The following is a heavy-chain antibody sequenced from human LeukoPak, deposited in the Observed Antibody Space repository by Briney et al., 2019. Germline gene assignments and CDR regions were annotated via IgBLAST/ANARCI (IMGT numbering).Heavy chain of an antibody. CDR3: ARDAYYYGSGTAQEDY. D-gene: IGHD3-10*01. V-gene: IGHV1-2*02. Sequence: GASVKVSCKASGYTFTGYYMHWVRQAPGQGLEWMGWINPNSGGTNYAQKLQGRVTMTTDTSTSTAYMELRSLRSDDTAVYYCARDAYYYGSGTAQEDYWGQGTLVTVSS. CDR1: GYTFTGYY. CDR2: INPNSGGT. J-gene: IGHJ4*02.